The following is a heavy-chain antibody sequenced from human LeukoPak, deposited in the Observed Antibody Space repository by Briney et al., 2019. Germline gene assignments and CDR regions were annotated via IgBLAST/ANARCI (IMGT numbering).Heavy chain of an antibody. CDR1: GGSISGGGYY. J-gene: IGHJ3*02. V-gene: IGHV4-31*03. CDR2: IYYSGST. CDR3: ASSMMTFGAFDI. Sequence: SETLSLTCTVSGGSISGGGYYWSWIRQHPGKGLEWIGYIYYSGSTYYNPSLKSRVTISVDTSKNQFSLKLSSVTAADTAVYYCASSMMTFGAFDIWGQGTMVTVSS. D-gene: IGHD3-16*01.